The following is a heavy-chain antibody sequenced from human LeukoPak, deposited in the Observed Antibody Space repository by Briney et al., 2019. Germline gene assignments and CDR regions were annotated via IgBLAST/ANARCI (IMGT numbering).Heavy chain of an antibody. CDR2: ISSSGSTI. V-gene: IGHV3-48*03. J-gene: IGHJ4*02. D-gene: IGHD3-22*01. Sequence: GGSLRLSCAASGFTFSSYEMNWVRQAPGKGLEWVSYISSSGSTIYYADSVKGRFTISRDNAKNSLYLQMNSLRAEDTAVYYCARVAPLDSSGYYYLLFDYWGQGTLVTVSS. CDR1: GFTFSSYE. CDR3: ARVAPLDSSGYYYLLFDY.